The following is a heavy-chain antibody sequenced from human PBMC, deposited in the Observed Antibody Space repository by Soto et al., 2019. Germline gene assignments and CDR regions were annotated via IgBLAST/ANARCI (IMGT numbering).Heavy chain of an antibody. CDR1: GGSISSGGYY. D-gene: IGHD3-22*01. CDR2: IYYSGST. J-gene: IGHJ4*02. Sequence: TSETLSLTCTVSGGSISSGGYYWSWIRQHPGKGLEWIGYIYYSGSTYYNPSLKSRVTISVDTSKNQFSLKLSSVTAADTAVYYCARLTYYYDSSGYYPGGVSDYWGQGTLVTVPS. CDR3: ARLTYYYDSSGYYPGGVSDY. V-gene: IGHV4-31*03.